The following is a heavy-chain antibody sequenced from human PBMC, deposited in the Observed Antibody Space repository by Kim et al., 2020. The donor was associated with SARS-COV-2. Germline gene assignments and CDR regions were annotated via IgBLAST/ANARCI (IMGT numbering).Heavy chain of an antibody. CDR2: ISSDGSST. Sequence: GGSLRLSCAASGVTFSNYWMHWVRQAPGKGLVWVSRISSDGSSTSYADSVKGLFTISRDNAKDTLFLQMNSLRAEDTAVYYCARADSIYGDYVNIDYWG. CDR1: GVTFSNYW. D-gene: IGHD4-17*01. V-gene: IGHV3-74*01. CDR3: ARADSIYGDYVNIDY. J-gene: IGHJ4*01.